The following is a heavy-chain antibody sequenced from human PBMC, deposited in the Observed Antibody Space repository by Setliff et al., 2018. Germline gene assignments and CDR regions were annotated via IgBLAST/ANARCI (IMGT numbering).Heavy chain of an antibody. D-gene: IGHD3-3*01. CDR2: INPSGGGT. J-gene: IGHJ4*02. Sequence: ASVKVSCKASGYTFTSYYMHWVRQAPGQGLEWMGIINPSGGGTSYAQKFQGRVTMTRDTSTSTVYMELSSLRSDDTAVYYCARVPRLEWLLPTFDSWGQGALVTVSS. CDR3: ARVPRLEWLLPTFDS. V-gene: IGHV1-46*01. CDR1: GYTFTSYY.